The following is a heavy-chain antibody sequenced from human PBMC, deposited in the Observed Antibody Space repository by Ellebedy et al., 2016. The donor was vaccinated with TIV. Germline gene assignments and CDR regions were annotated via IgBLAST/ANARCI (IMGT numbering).Heavy chain of an antibody. CDR3: AKPSDPNPGYSASWATYFDS. CDR2: VSADGSRK. CDR1: GFTFRRFA. J-gene: IGHJ4*02. Sequence: GESLKISXAASGFTFRRFAMRWVRQAPGKGLEWVAVVSADGSRKSYADSVKERFTISRDNSKNTLFVQMNSLRVEDTAVYYCAKPSDPNPGYSASWATYFDSWGQGTLVTVSS. D-gene: IGHD6-13*01. V-gene: IGHV3-30*18.